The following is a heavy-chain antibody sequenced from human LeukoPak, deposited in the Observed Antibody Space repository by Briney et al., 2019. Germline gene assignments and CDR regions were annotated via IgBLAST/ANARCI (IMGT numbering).Heavy chain of an antibody. CDR2: IKSNTDGGTT. J-gene: IGHJ3*02. D-gene: IGHD3-10*01. CDR1: EFTFSNAW. V-gene: IGHV3-15*01. CDR3: TKALMVRGVVSGAFDI. Sequence: PGGSLRLSCAASEFTFSNAWMSWVRQAPGKGLEWVGRIKSNTDGGTTDYPAPVKVRFTMSRDDSKNTLYLQMNSLEADDTAVYYCTKALMVRGVVSGAFDIWGQGTMVTVSS.